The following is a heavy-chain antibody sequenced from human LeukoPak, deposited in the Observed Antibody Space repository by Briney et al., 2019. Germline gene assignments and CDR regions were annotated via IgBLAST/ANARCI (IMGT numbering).Heavy chain of an antibody. CDR1: GGTFSSYA. J-gene: IGHJ5*02. CDR3: ARVIPPGSLEWLLGWFDP. D-gene: IGHD3-3*01. Sequence: ASVKVSCKASGGTFSSYAISWVRQAPGQGLEWMGGIIPIFGTANYAQKFQGRVTITADESTSTAYMELSSLRSEDTAVYYCARVIPPGSLEWLLGWFDPWSQGTLVTVSS. V-gene: IGHV1-69*13. CDR2: IIPIFGTA.